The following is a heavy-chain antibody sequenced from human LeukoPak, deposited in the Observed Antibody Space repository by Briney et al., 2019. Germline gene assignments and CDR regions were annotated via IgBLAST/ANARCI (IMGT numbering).Heavy chain of an antibody. CDR1: GYTFTSYG. V-gene: IGHV1-18*01. J-gene: IGHJ6*03. CDR2: ISAYNGNT. Sequence: ASVKVSCKASGYTFTSYGISWVRQAPGRGLEWMGWISAYNGNTNYAQKLQGRVTMTTDTSTSTAHMELRSLRSDDTAVYYCARSPVVGATPHYYYYMDVWGKGTTVTVSS. CDR3: ARSPVVGATPHYYYYMDV. D-gene: IGHD1-26*01.